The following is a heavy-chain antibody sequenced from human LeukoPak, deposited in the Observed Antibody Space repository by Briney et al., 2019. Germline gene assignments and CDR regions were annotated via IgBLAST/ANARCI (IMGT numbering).Heavy chain of an antibody. D-gene: IGHD3-3*01. CDR3: ARDHNDFWSGYFSVTPGGYYFDY. J-gene: IGHJ4*02. CDR2: ISSSSSTI. Sequence: GGSLRLSCAASGFTFSNAWMSWVRQAPGKGLEWVSYISSSSSTIYYADSVKGRFTISRDNAKNSLYLQMNSLRAEDTAVYYCARDHNDFWSGYFSVTPGGYYFDYWGQGTLVTVSS. CDR1: GFTFSNAW. V-gene: IGHV3-48*01.